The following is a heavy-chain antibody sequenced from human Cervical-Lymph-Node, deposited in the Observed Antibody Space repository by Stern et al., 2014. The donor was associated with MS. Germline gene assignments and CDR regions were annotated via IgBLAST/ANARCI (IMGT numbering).Heavy chain of an antibody. J-gene: IGHJ5*02. CDR2: IIPILGLP. Sequence: VQLVESGAEVKKPGSSVNVSCMASGGTFSSSYAITWMRQAPGQGLEWMGRIIPILGLPYYAQKFQGRVTITADTSTNTAYMGLNSLTSEDTAVYYCARGVVSNRATATLHNLFDPWGQGTLVTFSS. CDR1: GGTFSSSYA. V-gene: IGHV1-69*09. D-gene: IGHD1-1*01. CDR3: ARGVVSNRATATLHNLFDP.